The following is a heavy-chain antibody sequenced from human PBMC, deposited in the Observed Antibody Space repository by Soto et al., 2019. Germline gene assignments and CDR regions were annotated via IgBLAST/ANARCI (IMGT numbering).Heavy chain of an antibody. D-gene: IGHD1-26*01. J-gene: IGHJ4*02. CDR3: AKGRIVGATKAVDFDY. CDR1: GFTFRRYA. CDR2: FSGTGDNT. Sequence: EVQLLESGGGLVQPGGSLRLSCVGSGFTFRRYAMAWVRQAPGKGLEWVTTFSGTGDNTYYADSVKGRFSVSRDDSKSTLYLQLSSLRAEDMALYYCAKGRIVGATKAVDFDYWGQGTLVTVSS. V-gene: IGHV3-23*01.